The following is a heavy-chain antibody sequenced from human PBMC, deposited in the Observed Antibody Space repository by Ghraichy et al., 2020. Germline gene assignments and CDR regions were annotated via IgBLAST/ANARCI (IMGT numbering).Heavy chain of an antibody. J-gene: IGHJ4*02. CDR3: ARGSLPARYSGSYPAY. CDR1: GGSISSYY. V-gene: IGHV4-59*01. D-gene: IGHD1-26*01. CDR2: IYYSGST. Sequence: SETLSLTCTVSGGSISSYYWSWIRQPPGKGLEWIGYIYYSGSTNYNPSLKSRVTISVDTSKNQFSLKLSSVTAADTAVYYCARGSLPARYSGSYPAYWGQGTLVTVSS.